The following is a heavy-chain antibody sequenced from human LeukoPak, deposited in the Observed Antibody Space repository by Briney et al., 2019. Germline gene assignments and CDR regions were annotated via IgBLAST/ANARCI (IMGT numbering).Heavy chain of an antibody. CDR2: IIPIFGTA. CDR3: ASREWEQYYYYYVDV. CDR1: GGTFSSYA. J-gene: IGHJ6*03. D-gene: IGHD1-26*01. V-gene: IGHV1-69*13. Sequence: SVKVSCKASGGTFSSYAISWVRQAPGQGLEWMGGIIPIFGTANYAQKFQGRVTITADESTSTAYMELSSLRSEDTAVYYCASREWEQYYYYYVDVWGKGTTVTVSS.